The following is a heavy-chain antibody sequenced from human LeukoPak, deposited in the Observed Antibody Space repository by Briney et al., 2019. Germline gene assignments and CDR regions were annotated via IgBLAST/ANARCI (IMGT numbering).Heavy chain of an antibody. Sequence: GGSLRLSCVASGFTFTSYSMNWVRQAPGKGLEWVSYISSGTTIIYYADSVKGRFTISRGNAKNSLYLQMSSLRAEDTAVYYCAREYSSSAGLRAFDIWGQGTMVTVSS. CDR3: AREYSSSAGLRAFDI. D-gene: IGHD6-6*01. CDR1: GFTFTSYS. J-gene: IGHJ3*02. V-gene: IGHV3-48*01. CDR2: ISSGTTII.